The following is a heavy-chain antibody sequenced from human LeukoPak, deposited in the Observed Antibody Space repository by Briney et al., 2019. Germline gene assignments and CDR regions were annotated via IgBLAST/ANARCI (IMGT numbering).Heavy chain of an antibody. CDR2: IWYDGSNK. D-gene: IGHD5-18*01. CDR3: ARYRAMVVGSSWYYDY. J-gene: IGHJ4*02. V-gene: IGHV3-33*01. Sequence: GGSLRLSCAASGFTFSSYGMHWVRQAPGKGLEWVSLIWYDGSNKYYADSVKGRFTISRDNSKNTLNLQMNSLRAEDTALYYCARYRAMVVGSSWYYDYWGQGTLVTVSS. CDR1: GFTFSSYG.